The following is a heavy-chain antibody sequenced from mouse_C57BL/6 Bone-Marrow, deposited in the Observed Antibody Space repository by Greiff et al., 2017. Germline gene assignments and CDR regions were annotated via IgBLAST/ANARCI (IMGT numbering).Heavy chain of an antibody. Sequence: QVQLQQPGAELVKPGASVKLSCKASGYTFTSYWMQWVKQRPGQGLEWIGEIDPSDSYTNYNQKFKGKATLTVDTSSSPAYMQLSSLTSEDSAVYYCAREYDYDSAWFAYWGQGTLVTVSA. CDR2: IDPSDSYT. D-gene: IGHD2-4*01. J-gene: IGHJ3*01. CDR1: GYTFTSYW. CDR3: AREYDYDSAWFAY. V-gene: IGHV1-50*01.